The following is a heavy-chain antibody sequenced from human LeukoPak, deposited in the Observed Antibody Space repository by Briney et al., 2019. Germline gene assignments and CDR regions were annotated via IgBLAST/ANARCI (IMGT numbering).Heavy chain of an antibody. CDR1: GFTFSSYW. CDR2: INSDGSST. V-gene: IGHV3-74*01. CDR3: ARRSIAVAGLAY. Sequence: GGSLRLSCAASGFTFSSYWMHWARQAPGKGLVWVSRINSDGSSTSYADSVKGRFTISRDNAKNTLYLQMNSLRAEDTAVYYCARRSIAVAGLAYWGQGTPVTVSS. J-gene: IGHJ4*02. D-gene: IGHD6-19*01.